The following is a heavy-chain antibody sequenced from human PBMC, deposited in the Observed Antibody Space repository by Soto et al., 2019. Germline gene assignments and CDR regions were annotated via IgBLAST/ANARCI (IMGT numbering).Heavy chain of an antibody. Sequence: EVQLLESGGGLAHPGGPLKPPCPAPGLIFNSNALGWVRQAPGRGLGWVSLISGSGDITYYADSVKGRFSISRDKFNNTLYLQMNSLRAEDTAIYYCVKNGAYADFFDYWGQGTLVTVSS. J-gene: IGHJ4*02. CDR3: VKNGAYADFFDY. D-gene: IGHD2-8*01. CDR2: ISGSGDIT. CDR1: GLIFNSNA. V-gene: IGHV3-23*01.